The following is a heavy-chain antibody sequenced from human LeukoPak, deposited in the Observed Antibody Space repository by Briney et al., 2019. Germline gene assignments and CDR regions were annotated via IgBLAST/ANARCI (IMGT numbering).Heavy chain of an antibody. CDR1: GYTFTGYY. CDR3: ARETRPDYYYYYYGMDV. J-gene: IGHJ6*02. Sequence: ASAKVSCKASGYTFTGYYMHWVRQAPGQGLEWMGWINPNSGGTNYAQKFQGRVTMTRDTSISTAYMELSRLRSDDTAVYYCARETRPDYYYYYYGMDVWGQGTTVTVSS. V-gene: IGHV1-2*02. CDR2: INPNSGGT. D-gene: IGHD6-6*01.